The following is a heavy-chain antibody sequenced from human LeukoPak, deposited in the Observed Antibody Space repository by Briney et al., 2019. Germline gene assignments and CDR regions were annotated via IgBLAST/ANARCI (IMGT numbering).Heavy chain of an antibody. J-gene: IGHJ4*02. D-gene: IGHD5-12*01. Sequence: SETLSLTCTVSGGSISSYYWSWIRQPPGKGLEWIGYIYYSGSTYYNPSLKSRVTISVDTSKNQFSLKLSSVTAADTAVYYCARLGYSGYDYIDYWGQGTLVTVSS. CDR1: GGSISSYY. CDR3: ARLGYSGYDYIDY. V-gene: IGHV4-59*01. CDR2: IYYSGST.